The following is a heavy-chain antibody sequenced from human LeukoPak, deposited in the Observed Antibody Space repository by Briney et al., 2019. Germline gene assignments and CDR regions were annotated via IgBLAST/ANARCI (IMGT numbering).Heavy chain of an antibody. CDR1: GFTFSSYA. D-gene: IGHD6-19*01. J-gene: IGHJ6*03. Sequence: PGGSLRLSCAASGFTFSSYAMHWVRQAPGKGLEWVAVISYDGSNKYYADSVKGRFTISRDNSKNTLYLQMNSLRAEDTAVYYCARNGASTRLKYYYYYYYMDVWGKGTTVTVSS. V-gene: IGHV3-30*04. CDR2: ISYDGSNK. CDR3: ARNGASTRLKYYYYYYYMDV.